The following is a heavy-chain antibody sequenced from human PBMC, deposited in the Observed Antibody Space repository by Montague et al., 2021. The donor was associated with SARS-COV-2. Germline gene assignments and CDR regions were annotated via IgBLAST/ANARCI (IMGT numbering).Heavy chain of an antibody. V-gene: IGHV4-59*12. CDR3: ARQAAGSYFYCGVDV. CDR1: GDSINTYY. J-gene: IGHJ6*02. Sequence: SETLSLTCTVSGDSINTYYWNWIWQPPGKGLEWLGSIFYTGSTNYNPSLKSRVTISLDTSKNQFFLKVTFVTAADTAVYYCARQAAGSYFYCGVDVWGQGTTVTVSS. D-gene: IGHD6-13*01. CDR2: IFYTGST.